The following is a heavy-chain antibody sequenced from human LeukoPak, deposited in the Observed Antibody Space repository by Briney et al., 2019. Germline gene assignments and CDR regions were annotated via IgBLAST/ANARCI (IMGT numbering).Heavy chain of an antibody. Sequence: PGGSLRLSCAASGFTFSSYAMSWVRQAPGKGLEWVSAISGSGGSTYYADSVKGRFTISRDNSKNTLYLQMNSLRAEDTAVYYCAKDRRGIAAAGTWWFDPWGQGTLVTVSS. CDR1: GFTFSSYA. D-gene: IGHD6-13*01. J-gene: IGHJ5*02. V-gene: IGHV3-23*01. CDR3: AKDRRGIAAAGTWWFDP. CDR2: ISGSGGST.